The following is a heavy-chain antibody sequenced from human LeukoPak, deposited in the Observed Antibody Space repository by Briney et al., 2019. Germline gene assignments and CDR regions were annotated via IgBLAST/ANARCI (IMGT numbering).Heavy chain of an antibody. V-gene: IGHV1-69-2*01. CDR1: GYTFTDYY. Sequence: VASVKISCKVSGYTFTDYYMHWVQQAPGKGLEWMGLVDPEDGETIYAEKFQGRVTMTTDTSTATAYMELRSLTSDDTAVYYCARDLEFPDYWGQGTLVTVSS. J-gene: IGHJ4*02. CDR2: VDPEDGET. CDR3: ARDLEFPDY. D-gene: IGHD3-3*01.